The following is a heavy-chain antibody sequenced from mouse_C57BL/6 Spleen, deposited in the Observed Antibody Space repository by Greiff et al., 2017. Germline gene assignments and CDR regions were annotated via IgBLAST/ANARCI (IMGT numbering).Heavy chain of an antibody. J-gene: IGHJ2*01. Sequence: EVQLVESGGGLVKPGGSLKLSCAASGFTFSDYGMHWVRQAPEKGLEWVAYISSGSSTIYYADTVKGRFTISRDNAKNTLFLQMTSLRSEDTAMYYCARPGSPYYYGSSYYCDYWGQGTTLTVSS. CDR1: GFTFSDYG. CDR3: ARPGSPYYYGSSYYCDY. CDR2: ISSGSSTI. V-gene: IGHV5-17*01. D-gene: IGHD1-1*01.